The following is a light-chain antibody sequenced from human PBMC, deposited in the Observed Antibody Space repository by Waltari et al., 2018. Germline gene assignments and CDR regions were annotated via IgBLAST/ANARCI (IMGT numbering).Light chain of an antibody. CDR1: QSVGRS. CDR2: GAS. CDR3: QHYVRLPVT. V-gene: IGKV3-20*01. J-gene: IGKJ1*01. Sequence: EIVLTQSPGTLSLSPGERATLSCWASQSVGRSLAWYQQKRGQAPRLLIYGASTRAIGIPDRLSGSGSGTDFSLTISRLEPEDFAVYYCQHYVRLPVTFGQGTKVEI.